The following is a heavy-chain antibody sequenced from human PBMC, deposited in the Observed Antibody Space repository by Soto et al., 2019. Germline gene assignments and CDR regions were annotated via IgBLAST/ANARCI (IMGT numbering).Heavy chain of an antibody. J-gene: IGHJ5*02. CDR3: ARELAGFDP. Sequence: QVQLQESGPGLVKPSETLSLTCTVSGGSVSSGSYYWSWIRQPPVKGLEWIGYIYYSGSTNSNPSLKSRVTISVDTSKNQSSLKMSSVTAADTAVYYCARELAGFDPWGQGTLVTVSS. V-gene: IGHV4-61*01. CDR2: IYYSGST. CDR1: GGSVSSGSYY.